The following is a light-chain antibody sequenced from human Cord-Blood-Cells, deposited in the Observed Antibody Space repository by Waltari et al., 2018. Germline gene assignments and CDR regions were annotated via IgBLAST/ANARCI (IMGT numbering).Light chain of an antibody. V-gene: IGKV4-1*01. CDR1: QSVLYSSNNKNY. CDR3: QQYYSTPPGYT. J-gene: IGKJ2*01. Sequence: DIVMTQSPDSLAVSLGERATINCKSSQSVLYSSNNKNYLAWYQQKPGQPPKLLIYWASTRESGVPDRFSGSVSGTDFTLTISSLQAEDVAVYYCQQYYSTPPGYTFGQGTKLEIK. CDR2: WAS.